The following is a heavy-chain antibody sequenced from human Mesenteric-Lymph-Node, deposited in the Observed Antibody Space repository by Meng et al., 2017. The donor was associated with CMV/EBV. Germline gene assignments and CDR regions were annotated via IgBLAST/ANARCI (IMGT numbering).Heavy chain of an antibody. D-gene: IGHD3-10*01. CDR1: GFPFSPYA. CDR3: AKDRGGGDYGNLDY. Sequence: SGFPFSPYALSCVRQAPGTGFKWVLVFGGTTGDTSYADSVKGRFTISRDNSKNTVYLQMNSLRAEDTAVYYCAKDRGGGDYGNLDYWGQGTLVTVSS. CDR2: FGGTTGDT. J-gene: IGHJ4*02. V-gene: IGHV3-23*01.